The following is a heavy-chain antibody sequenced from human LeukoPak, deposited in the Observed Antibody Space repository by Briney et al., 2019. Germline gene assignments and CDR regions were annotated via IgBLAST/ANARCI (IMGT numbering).Heavy chain of an antibody. Sequence: PGGSLRLSCAASGFTFSSYSMNWVRQAPRKGLEWVSSISSSSSYIYYADSVKGRFTISRDNAKNSLYLQMNSLRAEDTAVYYCARVRGDYGFLSDYWGRGTLVTVSS. D-gene: IGHD3-3*01. CDR1: GFTFSSYS. J-gene: IGHJ4*02. CDR3: ARVRGDYGFLSDY. V-gene: IGHV3-21*01. CDR2: ISSSSSYI.